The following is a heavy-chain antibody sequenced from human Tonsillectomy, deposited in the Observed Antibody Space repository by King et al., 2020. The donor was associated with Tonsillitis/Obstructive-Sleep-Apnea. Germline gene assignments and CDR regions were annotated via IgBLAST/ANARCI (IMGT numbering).Heavy chain of an antibody. V-gene: IGHV6-1*01. D-gene: IGHD3-3*01. CDR2: TYYRSKWYN. CDR1: GASVSSNSAA. CDR3: ARPLGLGLDDAFDI. J-gene: IGHJ3*02. Sequence: VQLQQSGPGLVKPSQTLSLTCDISGASVSSNSAAWNWIRKSPSRGLEWLGRTYYRSKWYNDYAVSVKSRITINPDTSKNQFSLQLNSVPPEDTAVYYCARPLGLGLDDAFDIWGQGTMVTVSS.